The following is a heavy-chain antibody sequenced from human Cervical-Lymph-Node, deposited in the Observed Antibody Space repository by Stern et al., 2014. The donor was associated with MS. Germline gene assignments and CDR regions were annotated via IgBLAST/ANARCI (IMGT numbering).Heavy chain of an antibody. J-gene: IGHJ4*02. D-gene: IGHD3-22*01. CDR3: ARGYYYDTGNFYRSYFDS. CDR2: VNAGNGKT. CDR1: GYPFTSFA. V-gene: IGHV1-3*01. Sequence: VQLVESGAEVKKPGASVMVSCQTSGYPFTSFAVHWVRQAPGQRLEWMGWVNAGNGKTKYAQKFQGRVTITRDTSARTAYMELRSLRSEDTAVYFCARGYYYDTGNFYRSYFDSWGQGTLVTVSS.